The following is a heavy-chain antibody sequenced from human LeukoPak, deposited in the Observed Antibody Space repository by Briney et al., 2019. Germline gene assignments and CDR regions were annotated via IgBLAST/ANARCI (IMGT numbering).Heavy chain of an antibody. CDR3: VRGIDTTGYFNY. CDR1: GYTFSTFP. J-gene: IGHJ4*02. V-gene: IGHV7-4-1*02. Sequence: GASVKVSCKASGYTFSTFPINWVRQAPGQGLEWMGWINTNTGSPTYAQGLTGRFVSSLDTSVSTAFLQINSQKAEDTALYYCVRGIDTTGYFNYWGQGTLVTVSS. CDR2: INTNTGSP. D-gene: IGHD3-22*01.